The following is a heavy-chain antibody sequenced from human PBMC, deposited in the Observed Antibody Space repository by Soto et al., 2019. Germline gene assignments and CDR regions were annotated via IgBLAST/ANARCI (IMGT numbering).Heavy chain of an antibody. V-gene: IGHV3-9*01. D-gene: IGHD6-19*01. CDR3: VKDARSSGWYKWFDT. CDR1: GFTFDDYG. J-gene: IGHJ5*01. Sequence: EVQLVESGGGLVQPGRSLRLSCAASGFTFDDYGMHWVRQAPGKGLEWVSSISWDSGRKDYADSVKGRFAISRDNSKISLSLQMTSLRAEDTALYYCVKDARSSGWYKWFDTWGHGTLVTVSS. CDR2: ISWDSGRK.